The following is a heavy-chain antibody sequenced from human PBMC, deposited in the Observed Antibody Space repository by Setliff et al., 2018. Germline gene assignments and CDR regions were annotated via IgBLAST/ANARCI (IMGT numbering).Heavy chain of an antibody. V-gene: IGHV1-18*01. CDR1: GYTFTTNA. Sequence: ASVKVSCKASGYTFTTNAISWVRQAPGQGLEWMGWISASNGDTNYAENPQGRVTMTTDISTSTAYMELRSLRSDDTAVYYCARDEDRNEMEIQGYWGQGTRVTVSS. CDR2: ISASNGDT. D-gene: IGHD1-7*01. CDR3: ARDEDRNEMEIQGY. J-gene: IGHJ4*02.